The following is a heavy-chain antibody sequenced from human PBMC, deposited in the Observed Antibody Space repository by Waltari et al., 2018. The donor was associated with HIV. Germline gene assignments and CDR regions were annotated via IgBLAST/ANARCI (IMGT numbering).Heavy chain of an antibody. CDR2: INPNSGGT. V-gene: IGHV1-2*02. Sequence: QVQLVQSGAEVKKPGASVKVSCKASGYTFTGYYMHWVRHAPGQGLEWMGWINPNSGGTNYAQKFQGRVTMTRDTSISTAYMELSRLRSDDTAVYYCARDRIVGATTSWFDPWGQGTLVTVSS. CDR3: ARDRIVGATTSWFDP. J-gene: IGHJ5*02. D-gene: IGHD1-26*01. CDR1: GYTFTGYY.